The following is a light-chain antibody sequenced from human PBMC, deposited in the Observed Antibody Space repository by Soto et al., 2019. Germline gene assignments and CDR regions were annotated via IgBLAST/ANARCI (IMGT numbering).Light chain of an antibody. CDR3: QQYHIYPRT. J-gene: IGKJ1*01. V-gene: IGKV1-5*03. CDR2: KAS. Sequence: DIQMTQSPSTLSASVGDRVTITCRASQSISYWLAWYQQKPGKAPKVLIYKASSLESGVPSRFSGSGSGTEFTLTISSLQPDDSETYFCQQYHIYPRTFGQGTKVEIK. CDR1: QSISYW.